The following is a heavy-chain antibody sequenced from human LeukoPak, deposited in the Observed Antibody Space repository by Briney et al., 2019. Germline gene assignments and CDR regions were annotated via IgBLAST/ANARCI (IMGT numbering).Heavy chain of an antibody. Sequence: GGSLRLSCAASGFTFSTYGMSWVRQAPGKGLEWVSGISNNGGGTYYADSVKGRFTISRDNSRNTLYLQMNSLRAEDTAVYYCAELGITMIGGVWGKGTTVTISS. V-gene: IGHV3-23*01. CDR2: ISNNGGGT. J-gene: IGHJ6*04. D-gene: IGHD3-10*02. CDR1: GFTFSTYG. CDR3: AELGITMIGGV.